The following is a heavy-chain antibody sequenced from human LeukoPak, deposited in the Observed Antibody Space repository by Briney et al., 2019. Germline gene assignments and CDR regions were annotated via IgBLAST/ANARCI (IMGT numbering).Heavy chain of an antibody. CDR2: IIPIFGTA. V-gene: IGHV1-69*05. D-gene: IGHD6-13*01. Sequence: ASVKVSCKASGGTFSSYAISWVRQAPGQGLEWMGRIIPIFGTADYAQKFQGRVTITTDESTSTAYMELSSLRSEDTAVYYCARVLLAAAGYDYWGQGTLVTVSS. CDR1: GGTFSSYA. CDR3: ARVLLAAAGYDY. J-gene: IGHJ4*02.